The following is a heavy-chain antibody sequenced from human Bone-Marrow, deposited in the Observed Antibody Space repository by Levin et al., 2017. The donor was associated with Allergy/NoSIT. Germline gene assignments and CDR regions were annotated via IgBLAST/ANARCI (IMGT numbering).Heavy chain of an antibody. CDR1: EFNFSNYW. D-gene: IGHD2-2*01. Sequence: PGGSLRLSCEASEFNFSNYWMSWVRQAPGKGLEWVATIKEDGSEKYYVDSVKGRFTISRDNAKNSLYLQMNSLRAEDTAVYYCARLRDILVPFVTSRPDAFDVWGPGTMVTVSS. V-gene: IGHV3-7*01. CDR2: IKEDGSEK. J-gene: IGHJ3*01. CDR3: ARLRDILVPFVTSRPDAFDV.